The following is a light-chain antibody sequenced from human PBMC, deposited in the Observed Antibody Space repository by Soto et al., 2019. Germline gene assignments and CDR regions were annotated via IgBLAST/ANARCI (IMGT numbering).Light chain of an antibody. CDR1: HSINNW. J-gene: IGKJ4*01. CDR2: KAS. CDR3: QQHNSYPIT. V-gene: IGKV1-5*03. Sequence: DIQMTQSPATLSASVGDRVTITCRASHSINNWLAWYQQKPGKAPNLLIYKASNLQTGVPSRFSGSGSGTEFTLAISSLQPGDFAIYYCQQHNSYPITFGGGTKVETK.